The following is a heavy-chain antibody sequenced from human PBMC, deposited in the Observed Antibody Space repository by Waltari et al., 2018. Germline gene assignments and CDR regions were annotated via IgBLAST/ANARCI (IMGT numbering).Heavy chain of an antibody. D-gene: IGHD2-8*01. J-gene: IGHJ2*01. Sequence: QMQLQESGPGLVTPSEPLSPTCTFSGGSGSSYYKSWIRQPPGKGLEWIGYIYYSGSTNYNPSLKSRVTISVDTSKNQFSLKLSSVTAADTAVYYCARTNGWYFDLWGRGTLVTVSS. V-gene: IGHV4-59*02. CDR3: ARTNGWYFDL. CDR2: IYYSGST. CDR1: GGSGSSYY.